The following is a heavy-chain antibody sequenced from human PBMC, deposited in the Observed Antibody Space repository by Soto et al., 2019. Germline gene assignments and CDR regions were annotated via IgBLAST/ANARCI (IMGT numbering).Heavy chain of an antibody. CDR2: IDPSDSYT. J-gene: IGHJ4*02. V-gene: IGHV5-10-1*01. CDR1: GYSFTSYW. D-gene: IGHD3-9*01. Sequence: GESLKISCKGSGYSFTSYWISWVRQMPGKGLEWMGRIDPSDSYTNYSPSFQGHVTISADKSISTAYLQWSSLKASDTAMYYCARRPVNYDILTGYYIIGEVDYFDYWGQGTLGTVSS. CDR3: ARRPVNYDILTGYYIIGEVDYFDY.